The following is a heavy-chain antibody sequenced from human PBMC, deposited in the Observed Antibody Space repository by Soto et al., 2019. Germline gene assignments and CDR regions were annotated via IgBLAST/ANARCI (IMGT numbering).Heavy chain of an antibody. J-gene: IGHJ3*02. CDR2: IIPIFGTA. Sequence: QVQLVQSGAELKKPGSSVKVSCKASGGTFSSYAISWVRQAPGQGLEWMGGIIPIFGTANYAQKFQGRVTTTADESTCTAYMELSSLRSEDTAVYYCARGYCISTSCRDAFDIWGQGTMVTVSS. D-gene: IGHD2-2*01. V-gene: IGHV1-69*12. CDR1: GGTFSSYA. CDR3: ARGYCISTSCRDAFDI.